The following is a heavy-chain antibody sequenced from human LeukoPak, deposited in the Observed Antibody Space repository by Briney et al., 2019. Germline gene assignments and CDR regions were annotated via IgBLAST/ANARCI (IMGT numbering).Heavy chain of an antibody. V-gene: IGHV4-34*01. CDR1: GGSFSGYY. J-gene: IGHJ6*02. Sequence: SETLSLTCAVYGGSFSGYYWSWIRQPPGKGLEWIGEINHSGSTNYNPSLKSRVTISVDTSKNQFSLKLRSVTAADTTVYYCARDILWFGEFTYNYYYYGMDVWGQGTTVTASS. CDR3: ARDILWFGEFTYNYYYYGMDV. CDR2: INHSGST. D-gene: IGHD3-10*01.